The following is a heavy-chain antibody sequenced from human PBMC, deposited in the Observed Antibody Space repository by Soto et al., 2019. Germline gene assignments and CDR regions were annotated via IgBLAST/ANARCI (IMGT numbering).Heavy chain of an antibody. CDR1: GGTFSSYA. D-gene: IGHD2-15*01. J-gene: IGHJ6*02. CDR2: IIPIFGTA. V-gene: IGHV1-69*13. Sequence: SVKVSCKASGGTFSSYAISWVRQAPGQGLEWMGGIIPIFGTANYAQKFQGRVTITADESTSTAYMELSSLRSEDTAVYYCATNWRDIVVVVAAPYYYGMDVWGQGTTVTVSS. CDR3: ATNWRDIVVVVAAPYYYGMDV.